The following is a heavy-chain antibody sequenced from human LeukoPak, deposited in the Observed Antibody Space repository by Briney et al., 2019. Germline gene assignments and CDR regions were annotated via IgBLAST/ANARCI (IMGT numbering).Heavy chain of an antibody. Sequence: GGSLRLSCAASGFTVSSNYISWVRQAPGKGLEWVSVIYSGGTTYYADSVKGRFTISRDNSKNTLYLQMSSLRAEDTAIYYCAKDQGYSYYYLDYWGQGTLVTVSS. J-gene: IGHJ4*02. D-gene: IGHD5-18*01. V-gene: IGHV3-53*01. CDR1: GFTVSSNY. CDR2: IYSGGTT. CDR3: AKDQGYSYYYLDY.